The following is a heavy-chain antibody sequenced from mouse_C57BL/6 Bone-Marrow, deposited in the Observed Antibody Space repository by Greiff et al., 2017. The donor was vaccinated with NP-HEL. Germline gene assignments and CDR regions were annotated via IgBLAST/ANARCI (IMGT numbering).Heavy chain of an antibody. CDR3: ATYSNYDY. V-gene: IGHV1-59*01. D-gene: IGHD2-5*01. Sequence: VQLQQPGAELVRPGTSVKLSCKASGYTFTSYWMHWVKQRPGQGLEWIGVIDPSDSYTNYNQKFKGKATLTVDTSSITAYMQLSSLTSEDSAVYYCATYSNYDYWGQGTTLTVSA. CDR2: IDPSDSYT. J-gene: IGHJ2*01. CDR1: GYTFTSYW.